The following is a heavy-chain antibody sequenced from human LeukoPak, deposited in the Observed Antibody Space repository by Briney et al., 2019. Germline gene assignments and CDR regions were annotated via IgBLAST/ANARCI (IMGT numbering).Heavy chain of an antibody. CDR2: INAGTGDT. D-gene: IGHD6-13*01. Sequence: ASVKVSCKASGYTFTNYAIHWVRQAPGQRPEWMGWINAGTGDTRYLQRFQGRVTISRDTSASAVYMELSSLTYEDTAVFYCARGPIAAVAFFDYWGQGTLVSVSA. CDR3: ARGPIAAVAFFDY. CDR1: GYTFTNYA. J-gene: IGHJ4*02. V-gene: IGHV1-3*01.